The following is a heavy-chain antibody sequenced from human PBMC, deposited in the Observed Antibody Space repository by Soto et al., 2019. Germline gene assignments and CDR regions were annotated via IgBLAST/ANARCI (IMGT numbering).Heavy chain of an antibody. CDR1: GYTFTSFG. D-gene: IGHD2-2*01. J-gene: IGHJ3*02. Sequence: QVKLVQSGAEVKKPGASVKVSCKASGYTFTSFGISWVRQAPRQGLEWMGWISAYNGNTKYAQKFQGRVTITTDTSTSTAFMELRSLRSDDTAVYYCARDPLTRYCSGPSCYLGYAFDIWGQGTMVTVS. V-gene: IGHV1-18*01. CDR2: ISAYNGNT. CDR3: ARDPLTRYCSGPSCYLGYAFDI.